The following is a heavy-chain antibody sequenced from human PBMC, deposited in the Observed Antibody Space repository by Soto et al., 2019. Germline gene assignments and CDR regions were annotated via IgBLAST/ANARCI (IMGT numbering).Heavy chain of an antibody. Sequence: QAQVVQSGAEVRKPGSSVKLSCKASEGTFNSYAIAWVRQAPGQGLDWMGGIIPYYNTLNYAQKFQDRVTITADYSTNTVYMELSSLRSDDTAVYFWASGASRWYPYFFASWAQGTLVTVSS. J-gene: IGHJ4*02. CDR2: IIPYYNTL. V-gene: IGHV1-69*01. CDR3: ASGASRWYPYFFAS. D-gene: IGHD6-13*01. CDR1: EGTFNSYA.